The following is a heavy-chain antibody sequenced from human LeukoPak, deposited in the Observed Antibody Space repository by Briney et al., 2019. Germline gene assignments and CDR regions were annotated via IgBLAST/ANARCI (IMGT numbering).Heavy chain of an antibody. V-gene: IGHV3-7*04. D-gene: IGHD3-22*01. CDR1: GFTFSSHG. CDR3: ARGDYYDTSGKYVDAFDV. CDR2: IKEDGSEK. J-gene: IGHJ3*01. Sequence: PGRSLRLSCAASGFTFSSHGMHWVRQAPGKGLEWVANIKEDGSEKFYVDSVKGRFTISRDNAKNALYLQMNSLRVEETAMYYCARGDYYDTSGKYVDAFDVWGQGTMVTVSS.